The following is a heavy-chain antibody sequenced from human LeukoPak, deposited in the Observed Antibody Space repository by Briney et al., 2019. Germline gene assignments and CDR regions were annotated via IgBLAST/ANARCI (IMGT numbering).Heavy chain of an antibody. D-gene: IGHD3-10*01. Sequence: PGGSLRLSCAASGFTVSSNYMSWVRQAPGKGLEWVSAISGSGGSTYYADSVKGRFTISRDNSKNTLYLQMNSLRAEDTAVYYCEGPAEGSDWFDPWGQGTLVTVSS. CDR1: GFTVSSNY. CDR3: EGPAEGSDWFDP. V-gene: IGHV3-23*01. J-gene: IGHJ5*02. CDR2: ISGSGGST.